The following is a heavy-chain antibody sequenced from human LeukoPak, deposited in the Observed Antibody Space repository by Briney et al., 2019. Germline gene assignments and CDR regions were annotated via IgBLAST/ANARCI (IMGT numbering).Heavy chain of an antibody. D-gene: IGHD4-17*01. Sequence: PSETLSLTCTVSGGSISSSSYYWGWIRQPPGKGLEWIGSIYYSGSTYYNPSLKSRVTISVDTSKNQFSLKLSSVTAAATAVYYCARAVTRDWFAPGAQGPLVTVSS. CDR1: GGSISSSSYY. CDR2: IYYSGST. V-gene: IGHV4-39*07. J-gene: IGHJ5*02. CDR3: ARAVTRDWFAP.